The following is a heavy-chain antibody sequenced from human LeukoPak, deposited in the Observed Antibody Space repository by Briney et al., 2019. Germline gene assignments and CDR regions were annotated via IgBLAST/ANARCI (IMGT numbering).Heavy chain of an antibody. V-gene: IGHV4-31*03. CDR3: ARSHPFDH. CDR2: IYYSGGT. CDR1: GTSIGSGRHY. J-gene: IGHJ5*02. Sequence: SQTLSLTCTVSGTSIGSGRHYWSWLRQHPGKGLEWIGYIYYSGGTYTTPSLKSRVTMSVDTSKNQFPLKLNSVTAADTAVYYCARSHPFDHWGQGTLVIVSS.